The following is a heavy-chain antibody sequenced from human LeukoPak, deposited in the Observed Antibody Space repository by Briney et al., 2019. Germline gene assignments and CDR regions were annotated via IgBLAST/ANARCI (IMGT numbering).Heavy chain of an antibody. D-gene: IGHD2-15*01. Sequence: GGSLRLSCAASGFTFSSYGMHWVRQAPGKGLEWVAVISYDGSNKYYADSVKGRFTISRDNSKNTLYLQMNSLRAEDTAVYYCAKRRYCSGGSCRIIDYWGQGTLVTVSS. J-gene: IGHJ4*02. CDR2: ISYDGSNK. CDR1: GFTFSSYG. CDR3: AKRRYCSGGSCRIIDY. V-gene: IGHV3-30*18.